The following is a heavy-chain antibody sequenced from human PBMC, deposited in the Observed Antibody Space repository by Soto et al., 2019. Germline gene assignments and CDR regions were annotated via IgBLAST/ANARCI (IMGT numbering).Heavy chain of an antibody. J-gene: IGHJ5*02. CDR3: AHEPGHYYGSGSYFFRGNWFDP. Sequence: SGPTLVNPTQTLTLTCTFSGFSLSTSGVGVGWIRQPPGKALEWLALIYWDDDKRYSPSLKSRLTITKDTSKNQVFFTMAIMDPVDTATYYCAHEPGHYYGSGSYFFRGNWFDPWGQGTLVTVSS. CDR1: GFSLSTSGVG. D-gene: IGHD3-10*01. V-gene: IGHV2-5*02. CDR2: IYWDDDK.